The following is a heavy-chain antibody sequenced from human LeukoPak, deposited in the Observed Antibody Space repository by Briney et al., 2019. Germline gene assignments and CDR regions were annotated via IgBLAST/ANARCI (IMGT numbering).Heavy chain of an antibody. V-gene: IGHV4-39*07. Sequence: PSETPSLTCTVSGGSISSSSYYWGWIRQPPGKGLEWIGSIYYSGSTYYNPSLKSRVTISVDTSKNQFSLKLSSVTAADTAVYYCAREGIILWFGELSGNWFDPWGQGTLVTVSS. D-gene: IGHD3-10*01. CDR2: IYYSGST. J-gene: IGHJ5*02. CDR1: GGSISSSSYY. CDR3: AREGIILWFGELSGNWFDP.